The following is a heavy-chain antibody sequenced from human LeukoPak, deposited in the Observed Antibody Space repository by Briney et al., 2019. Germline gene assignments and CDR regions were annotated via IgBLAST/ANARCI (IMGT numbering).Heavy chain of an antibody. D-gene: IGHD4-17*01. J-gene: IGHJ5*02. CDR1: GYTFRDYY. V-gene: IGHV1-2*02. CDR2: INPNSGGT. Sequence: GASVKVSCKASGYTFRDYYTHWVRQAPGQGLEWMGWINPNSGGTMYAQKFQGRVAMTRDTSINTAYMELSRLTSDDTAVYYCARDGDDNGDYVLGWFDPWGQGTLVTVSS. CDR3: ARDGDDNGDYVLGWFDP.